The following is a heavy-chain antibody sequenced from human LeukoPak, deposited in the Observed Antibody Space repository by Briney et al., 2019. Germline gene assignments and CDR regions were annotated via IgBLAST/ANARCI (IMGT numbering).Heavy chain of an antibody. J-gene: IGHJ4*02. V-gene: IGHV4-30-4*01. Sequence: SQTLSLTRTVSGGSLNSGDYICSWIRQPPGKCLEWIELFHHGGHPSPNPSVQSRVTISADTSKNQFSLNLRSASAGDTAVYYCTRGRTTDKIDYWGQGALVTVSS. CDR1: GGSLNSGDYI. CDR3: TRGRTTDKIDY. CDR2: FHHGGHP. D-gene: IGHD4-11*01.